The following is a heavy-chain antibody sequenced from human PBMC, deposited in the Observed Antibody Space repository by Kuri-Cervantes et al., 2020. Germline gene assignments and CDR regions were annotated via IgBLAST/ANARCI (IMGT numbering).Heavy chain of an antibody. CDR2: ISWNSGGI. CDR1: GFTFDDYA. CDR3: ARDDRGSID. Sequence: SLKISCAASGFTFDDYAMHWVRQAPGKGLEWVSGISWNSGGIGYADSVKGRFTISRDNAKNSLYLQMNSLRAGDTAVYYCARDDRGSIDWGQGTLVTVSS. V-gene: IGHV3-9*01. D-gene: IGHD1-26*01. J-gene: IGHJ4*02.